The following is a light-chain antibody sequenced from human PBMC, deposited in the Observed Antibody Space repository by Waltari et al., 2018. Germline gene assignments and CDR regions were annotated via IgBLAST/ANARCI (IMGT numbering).Light chain of an antibody. V-gene: IGLV2-14*02. Sequence: WHQQHPREVPKLMIFDGTKRPSRVSDRFFGYKSTNTASLTISGLQADDEANYYRTSYTTSSTCLFGGGTRLTVL. CDR3: TSYTTSSTCL. CDR2: DGT. J-gene: IGLJ2*01.